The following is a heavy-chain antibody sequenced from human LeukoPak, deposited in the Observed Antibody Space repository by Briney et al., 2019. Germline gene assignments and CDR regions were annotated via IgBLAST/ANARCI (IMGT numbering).Heavy chain of an antibody. V-gene: IGHV5-51*01. CDR1: GYSFTNYW. CDR3: ACRDLSSTWSDP. D-gene: IGHD2-15*01. J-gene: IGHJ5*02. Sequence: GEPLKISCKGVGYSFTNYWIGWVRQLLGKGMEWMGVNYPDTTRVQYNQSFNAQVTISIDNSVSTAYLQWISLKAADTAMYYCACRDLSSTWSDPWGQGTLVTVSS. CDR2: NYPDTTRV.